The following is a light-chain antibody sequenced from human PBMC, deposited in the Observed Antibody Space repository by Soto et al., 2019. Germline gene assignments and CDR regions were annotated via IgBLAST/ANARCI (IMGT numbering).Light chain of an antibody. J-gene: IGKJ2*01. Sequence: DIQMTQSPSTLSASVGDRVTITCRASQSISSWLAWYQQKPGKAPQFLIYDASTLGSGVPSRFSGSGSGTELTLSISSLQPHDVATYYCQHYNSYPSTFGQGTKPEV. CDR2: DAS. CDR1: QSISSW. V-gene: IGKV1-5*01. CDR3: QHYNSYPST.